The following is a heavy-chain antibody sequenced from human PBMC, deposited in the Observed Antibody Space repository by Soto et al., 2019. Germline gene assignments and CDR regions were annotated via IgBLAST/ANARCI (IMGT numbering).Heavy chain of an antibody. CDR2: IIPIFGTA. CDR1: GGTFSSYA. V-gene: IGHV1-69*13. D-gene: IGHD2-15*01. CDR3: ARDDCSGGSCYGRFDP. Sequence: SVKVSCKASGGTFSSYAISWVRQAPGQGLEWMGGIIPIFGTANYAQKFQGRATITADESTSTAYMELSSLRSGDTAVYYCARDDCSGGSCYGRFDPWGRGTLVTVSS. J-gene: IGHJ5*02.